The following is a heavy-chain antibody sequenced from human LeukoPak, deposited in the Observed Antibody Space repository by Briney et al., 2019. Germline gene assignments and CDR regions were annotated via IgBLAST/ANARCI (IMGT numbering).Heavy chain of an antibody. J-gene: IGHJ5*02. V-gene: IGHV4-61*08. CDR2: IYYSGST. Sequence: SETLSLTCTVSGASISSGAYYWSWIRQPPGKGLEWIGYIYYSGSTNYNPSLKSRVTISVDTSKNQFSLKLSSVTAADTAVYYCARVETYYDFWSGDHNWFDPWGQGTLVTVSS. CDR3: ARVETYYDFWSGDHNWFDP. CDR1: GASISSGAYY. D-gene: IGHD3-3*01.